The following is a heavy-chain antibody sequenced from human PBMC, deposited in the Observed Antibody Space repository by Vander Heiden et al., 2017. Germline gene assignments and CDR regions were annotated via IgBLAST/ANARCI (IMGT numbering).Heavy chain of an antibody. D-gene: IGHD6-6*01. V-gene: IGHV3-7*01. Sequence: EVQLVESGGDLVQPGGSLRLSCSPSGFTFSYYWMTRVRPAPGKGLEWVANINQDGSITYYLDSMKGRFIISRDNSKSSLYLQLNSLRAEDTAIYYCARIGYSSSSLDYWGQGTLVTVSS. CDR2: INQDGSIT. CDR3: ARIGYSSSSLDY. J-gene: IGHJ4*02. CDR1: GFTFSYYW.